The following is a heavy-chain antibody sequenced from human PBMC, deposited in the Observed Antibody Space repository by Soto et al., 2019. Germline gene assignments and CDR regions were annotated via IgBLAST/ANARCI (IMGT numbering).Heavy chain of an antibody. CDR1: GGTFTRYT. CDR2: IVVGSGNT. Sequence: APGKVSCKASGGTFTRYTISWGGQGPGQNLEWIGWIVVGSGNTNYAQKFQERVTITRDMSTSTAYMELSSLRSEDTAVYYCAANDGSPPWNYYYYGMDVWGQGTTVTVSS. J-gene: IGHJ6*02. D-gene: IGHD1-1*01. V-gene: IGHV1-58*02. CDR3: AANDGSPPWNYYYYGMDV.